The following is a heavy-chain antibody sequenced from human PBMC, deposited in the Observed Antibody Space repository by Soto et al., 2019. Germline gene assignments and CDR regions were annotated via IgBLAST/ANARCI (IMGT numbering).Heavy chain of an antibody. CDR1: GGSISSYY. Sequence: PSETLSLTCTVSGGSISSYYWSWIRQPPGKGLEWIGCIYYSGSTNYNPSLKSRVTISVDTSKNQFSLKLSSVTAADTAVYYCARTPDQLPFYYYYYMDVWGKGTTVTVSS. CDR2: IYYSGST. J-gene: IGHJ6*03. CDR3: ARTPDQLPFYYYYYMDV. D-gene: IGHD2-2*01. V-gene: IGHV4-59*01.